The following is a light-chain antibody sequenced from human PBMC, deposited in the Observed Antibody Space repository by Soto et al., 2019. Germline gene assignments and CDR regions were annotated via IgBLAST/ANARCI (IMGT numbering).Light chain of an antibody. V-gene: IGKV1-12*02. Sequence: DIQMTQSPSSVSASIGDRVTITCRASQIIGSWLAWYQQKPGKAPTLLIYAASSLQSGVPSRFSGSGPGTDFTLTITSLQAEDSATYYCQQANSFPFTFGPGTKVDIK. CDR3: QQANSFPFT. CDR1: QIIGSW. J-gene: IGKJ3*01. CDR2: AAS.